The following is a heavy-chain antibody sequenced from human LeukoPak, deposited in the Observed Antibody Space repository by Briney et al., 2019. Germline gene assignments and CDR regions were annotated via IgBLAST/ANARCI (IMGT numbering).Heavy chain of an antibody. CDR2: ISDSGRET. J-gene: IGHJ4*02. CDR1: GFTFSSHA. Sequence: HPGGSLRLSCAASGFTFSSHAMSWVRQAPGKGMEWVSAISDSGRETFYTDSVKGRFTISRDNSKNTLYLEMNSLRAEDTAVYYCAKPSGGHPNYDFDHWGQGTLVTVSS. V-gene: IGHV3-23*01. CDR3: AKPSGGHPNYDFDH. D-gene: IGHD3-16*01.